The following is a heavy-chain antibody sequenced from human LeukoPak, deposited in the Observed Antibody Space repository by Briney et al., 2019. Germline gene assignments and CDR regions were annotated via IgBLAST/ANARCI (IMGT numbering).Heavy chain of an antibody. Sequence: GASVKVSCKASGYTFTSYGISWVRQAPGQGLEWMGWISAYNGNTNYAQKLQGRVTMTTDTSTSTAYMELRSLRSDDTAVYYCARNIETTIFGVVIRRDWFDPWGQGTLVTVSS. D-gene: IGHD3-3*01. CDR3: ARNIETTIFGVVIRRDWFDP. CDR1: GYTFTSYG. J-gene: IGHJ5*02. V-gene: IGHV1-18*01. CDR2: ISAYNGNT.